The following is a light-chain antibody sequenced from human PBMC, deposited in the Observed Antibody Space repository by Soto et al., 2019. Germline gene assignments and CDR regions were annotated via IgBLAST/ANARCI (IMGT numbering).Light chain of an antibody. CDR1: QTVFHTSYNKDF. CDR2: WAS. Sequence: DIVMTQSPDSLSVSLGERATINCKSSQTVFHTSYNKDFLAWYQQKAGQPPKLLFYWASTRESGVPARFSGGGSGTDFSLTISSLQPEDVAVYYCQKYNSAPRTFGQGTKVEIK. CDR3: QKYNSAPRT. J-gene: IGKJ1*01. V-gene: IGKV4-1*01.